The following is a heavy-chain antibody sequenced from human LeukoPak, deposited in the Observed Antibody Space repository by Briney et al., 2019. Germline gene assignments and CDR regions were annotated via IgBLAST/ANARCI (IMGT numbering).Heavy chain of an antibody. CDR2: IIPIFGTA. V-gene: IGHV1-69*13. Sequence: ASVKVSCKASGGTFSSYAISWVRQAPGQGLEWMGGIIPIFGTANHAQKFQGRVTITADESTSTAYMELSSLRSEDTAVYYCASRVRFLEWSMDVWGQGTTVTVSS. J-gene: IGHJ6*02. CDR3: ASRVRFLEWSMDV. CDR1: GGTFSSYA. D-gene: IGHD3-3*01.